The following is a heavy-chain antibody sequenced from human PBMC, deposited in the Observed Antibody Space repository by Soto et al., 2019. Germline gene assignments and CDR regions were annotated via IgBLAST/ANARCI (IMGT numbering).Heavy chain of an antibody. V-gene: IGHV4-4*07. CDR3: ARSAIPRGGWFRP. CDR1: HDSLSTYY. J-gene: IGHJ5*02. D-gene: IGHD2-15*01. Sequence: SSETLSLTCIVSHDSLSTYYWNWIRQPAGKGLEWIGRIYASGSTNYNPSLKSRVTMSVDTSKNQFSLKMISVTAADTAIYYCARSAIPRGGWFRPWGQGVLVTVS. CDR2: IYASGST.